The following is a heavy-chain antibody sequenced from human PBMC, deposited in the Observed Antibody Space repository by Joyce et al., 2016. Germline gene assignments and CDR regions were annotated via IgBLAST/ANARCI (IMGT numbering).Heavy chain of an antibody. D-gene: IGHD1/OR15-1a*01. CDR2: TSNNGNKR. Sequence: QVQLVASGGGVVQPGMSRRLSCAASGFSFSASAMHWVRQGPGKGLEWVAVTSNNGNKRVYADSVKGRFTISRDNSKNTLYLQMNSLRAEDTALYYCVRAPNNAWHNFDYWGQGALVTVSS. CDR3: VRAPNNAWHNFDY. CDR1: GFSFSASA. J-gene: IGHJ4*02. V-gene: IGHV3-30*04.